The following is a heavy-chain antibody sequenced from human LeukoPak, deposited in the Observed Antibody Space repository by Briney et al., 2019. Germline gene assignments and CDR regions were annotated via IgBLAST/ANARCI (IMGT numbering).Heavy chain of an antibody. D-gene: IGHD3-3*01. V-gene: IGHV3-7*01. J-gene: IGHJ6*03. CDR1: GFTFSSYW. CDR3: ARDLGYYYMDV. CDR2: IKQDGSEK. Sequence: PGGSLRLSCAASGFTFSSYWMSWVRQAPGKGLEWVANIKQDGSEKYYVDSVKGRFTISRDNAKNTLYLQMDSLRVEDTAVYYCARDLGYYYMDVWGKGTTVTVSS.